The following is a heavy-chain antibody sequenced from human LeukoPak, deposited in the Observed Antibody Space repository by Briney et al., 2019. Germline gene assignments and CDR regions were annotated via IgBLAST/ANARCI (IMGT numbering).Heavy chain of an antibody. CDR1: GGSISSSS. V-gene: IGHV3-21*01. J-gene: IGHJ4*02. CDR3: ATGARYVVVPAAPFDY. Sequence: PSETLSLTCTVSGGSISSSSYYWGWIRQPPGKGLEWVSSISSSSSYIYYADSVKGRFTISRDNAKNSLYLQMNSLRAEDTAVYYCATGARYVVVPAAPFDYWGQGTLVTVSS. D-gene: IGHD2-2*01. CDR2: ISSSSSYI.